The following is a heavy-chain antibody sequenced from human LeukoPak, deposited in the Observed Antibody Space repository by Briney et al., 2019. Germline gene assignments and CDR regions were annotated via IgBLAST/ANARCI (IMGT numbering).Heavy chain of an antibody. CDR3: ATHYYDSSPSYYYYYMDV. Sequence: SETLSLTCTVSGGSISSYYWSWIRQPPGKGLEWIGYIYYSGSTNYNPSLKSRVTISVETSKNQFSLKLSSVTAADTAVYYCATHYYDSSPSYYYYYMDVWGKGTTVTVSS. CDR1: GGSISSYY. D-gene: IGHD3-22*01. V-gene: IGHV4-59*01. J-gene: IGHJ6*03. CDR2: IYYSGST.